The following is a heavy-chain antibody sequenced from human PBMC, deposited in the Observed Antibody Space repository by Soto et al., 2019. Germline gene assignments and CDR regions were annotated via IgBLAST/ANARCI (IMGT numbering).Heavy chain of an antibody. J-gene: IGHJ4*02. V-gene: IGHV1-46*01. CDR2: INPSGGST. CDR1: GYTFTSYY. CDR3: ARCDSSGYYMYYFDY. D-gene: IGHD3-22*01. Sequence: QVQLVQSGAEVKKPGASVKVSCKASGYTFTSYYMHWVRQAPGQGLEWMGIINPSGGSTSYAQKFQGRVTMTRDTSTSTVYVELSSLRSEDTAVYYCARCDSSGYYMYYFDYWGQGTLVTVSS.